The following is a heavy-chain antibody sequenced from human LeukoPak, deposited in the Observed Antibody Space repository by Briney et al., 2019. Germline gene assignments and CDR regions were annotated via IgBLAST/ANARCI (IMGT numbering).Heavy chain of an antibody. J-gene: IGHJ6*02. CDR3: AKRAAVTTGPLYGMDV. CDR2: ITGSGGST. D-gene: IGHD4-17*01. Sequence: GGSLRLSCAASGFTVSSNYMSWVRQAPGKGLEWVSGITGSGGSTYYADSVKGRFTISRDNSKNTLYLQMNSLRAEDTAVYYCAKRAAVTTGPLYGMDVWGQGTTVTVSS. V-gene: IGHV3-23*01. CDR1: GFTVSSNY.